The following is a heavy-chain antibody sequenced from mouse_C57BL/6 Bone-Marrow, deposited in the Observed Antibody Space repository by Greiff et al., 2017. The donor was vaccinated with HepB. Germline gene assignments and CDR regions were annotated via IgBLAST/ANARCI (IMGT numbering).Heavy chain of an antibody. J-gene: IGHJ2*01. D-gene: IGHD2-4*01. CDR3: ARVESMRLRWYYFDY. CDR1: GYTFTDYY. V-gene: IGHV1-75*01. Sequence: QVQLQQSGPELVKPGASVKISCKASGYTFTDYYINWVKQRPGQGLEWIGWIFPGSGSTYYNEKFKGKATLTVDKSSSTAYMLLSSLTSEDSAVYFCARVESMRLRWYYFDYWGQGTTLTVSS. CDR2: IFPGSGST.